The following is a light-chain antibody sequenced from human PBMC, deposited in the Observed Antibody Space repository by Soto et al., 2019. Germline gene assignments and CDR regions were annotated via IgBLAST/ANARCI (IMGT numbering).Light chain of an antibody. CDR1: QSVSTS. CDR2: DAS. CDR3: QVRDVWPS. V-gene: IGKV3-11*01. J-gene: IGKJ1*01. Sequence: IGLTQSPGTLAVYPGESAVLSCRASQSVSTSLAWYQHKPGQAPRLFIYDASKRAPGIPARFTGSGSGAHFTLTISSLEPEDIAVYYCQVRDVWPSFGQGTKVDNK.